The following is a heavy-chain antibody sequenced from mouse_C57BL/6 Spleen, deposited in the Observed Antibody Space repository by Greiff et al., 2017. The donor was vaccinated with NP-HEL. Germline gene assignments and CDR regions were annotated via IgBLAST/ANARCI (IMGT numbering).Heavy chain of an antibody. D-gene: IGHD2-2*01. CDR3: GMVTRYNYAMDY. CDR1: GYTFTDYN. Sequence: VQLQQSGPELVKPGASVKMSCKASGYTFTDYNMHWVKQSHGKSLEWIGYINPNNGGTSYNQKFKGKATLTVNKSSSTAYMELRSLTSEDSAVYYCGMVTRYNYAMDYWGQGTSVTVSS. CDR2: INPNNGGT. J-gene: IGHJ4*01. V-gene: IGHV1-22*01.